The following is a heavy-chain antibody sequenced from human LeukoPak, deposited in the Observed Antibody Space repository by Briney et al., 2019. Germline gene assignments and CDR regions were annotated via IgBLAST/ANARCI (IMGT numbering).Heavy chain of an antibody. CDR1: GFTFSSYS. CDR2: ISSSSSYI. D-gene: IGHD6-13*01. V-gene: IGHV3-21*01. J-gene: IGHJ6*04. CDR3: AREEMAASSGIRSDV. Sequence: GGSLRLSCAASGFTFSSYSMNWVRQAPGKGLEWVSSISSSSSYIYYADSVKGRFTISRDNAKNSLYLQMNSLRAEDTAVYYCAREEMAASSGIRSDVWGKGTTVTVSS.